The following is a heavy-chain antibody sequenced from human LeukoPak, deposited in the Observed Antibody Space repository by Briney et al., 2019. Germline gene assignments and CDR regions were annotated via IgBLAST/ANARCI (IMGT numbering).Heavy chain of an antibody. CDR2: ISSSSYI. V-gene: IGHV3-21*01. CDR1: GFTFSSYW. CDR3: ARDIAVAGSDFDY. J-gene: IGHJ4*02. Sequence: PGGSLRLSCAASGFTFSSYWMSWVRQAPGKGLEWVSSISSSSYIYYADSVKGRFTISRDNAKNSLYLQMNSLRAVDTAVYYCARDIAVAGSDFDYWGQGTLVTVSS. D-gene: IGHD6-19*01.